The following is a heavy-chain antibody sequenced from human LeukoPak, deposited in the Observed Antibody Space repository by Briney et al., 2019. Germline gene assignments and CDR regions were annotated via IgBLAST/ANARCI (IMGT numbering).Heavy chain of an antibody. CDR3: AKEGYSGSSLYYYYYGMDV. V-gene: IGHV1-3*01. J-gene: IGHJ6*02. Sequence: KFQGRVTITRDTSASTAYMELSSLRAEDTAVYYCAKEGYSGSSLYYYYYGMDVWGQGTTVTVSS. D-gene: IGHD1-26*01.